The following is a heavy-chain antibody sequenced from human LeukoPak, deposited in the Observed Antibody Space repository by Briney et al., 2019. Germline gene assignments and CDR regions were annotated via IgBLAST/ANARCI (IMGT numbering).Heavy chain of an antibody. V-gene: IGHV4-34*01. D-gene: IGHD2-21*01. CDR1: GGSFSGYY. Sequence: SETLSLTCAVYGGSFSGYYWSWLRQPPGKGLEWIGEVNHSGSTNYNPSLKSRVTISVDTSKNQFSLKLGSVTAADTAVYCCARTSFVGLDYWGQGTLVTVSS. CDR3: ARTSFVGLDY. CDR2: VNHSGST. J-gene: IGHJ4*02.